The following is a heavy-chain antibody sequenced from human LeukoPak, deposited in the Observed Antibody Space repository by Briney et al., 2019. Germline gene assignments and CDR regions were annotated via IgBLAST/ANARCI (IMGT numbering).Heavy chain of an antibody. CDR1: GGSISSYY. V-gene: IGHV4-4*07. J-gene: IGHJ3*02. CDR2: IYTSGST. CDR3: ARTSPDTRPPVGAFDI. Sequence: SETLSLTCTVSGGSISSYYWSWIRQPAGKGLEWIGRIYTSGSTNYNPSLKSRVTISVDTSKNQFSLKLSSVTAADTAVYYCARTSPDTRPPVGAFDIWGQGTMVTVSS. D-gene: IGHD4-23*01.